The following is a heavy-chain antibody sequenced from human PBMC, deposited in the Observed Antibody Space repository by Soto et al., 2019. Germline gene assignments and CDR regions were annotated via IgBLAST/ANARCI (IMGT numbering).Heavy chain of an antibody. J-gene: IGHJ5*02. V-gene: IGHV2-26*01. Sequence: QVTLKESGPVLVKPTETLTLTCTVSGFSLSNARMGVSWIRQPPGKALEWLAHIFSNDEKSYSTSLKSRLTXXXXXXXXXXXXXXXXXXXVDTATYYCARIWLQGRWFDPWGQGTLVTVSS. CDR1: GFSLSNARMG. CDR2: IFSNDEK. D-gene: IGHD5-18*01. CDR3: ARIWLQGRWFDP.